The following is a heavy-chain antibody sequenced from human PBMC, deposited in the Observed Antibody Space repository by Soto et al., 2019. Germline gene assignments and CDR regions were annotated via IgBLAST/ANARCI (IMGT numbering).Heavy chain of an antibody. Sequence: QVQLQESGPGLVKPSETLSLTCTVSGGSITGYSWSWIRQPPGKGLDWIGYIYYTGSTDYSPSLKSRLTISVDTSQNQFSLKLSSVTAADTAVYYCARFLHWGSVSLFDYWGQGTLVTVSS. CDR2: IYYTGST. CDR1: GGSITGYS. V-gene: IGHV4-59*01. D-gene: IGHD7-27*01. CDR3: ARFLHWGSVSLFDY. J-gene: IGHJ4*02.